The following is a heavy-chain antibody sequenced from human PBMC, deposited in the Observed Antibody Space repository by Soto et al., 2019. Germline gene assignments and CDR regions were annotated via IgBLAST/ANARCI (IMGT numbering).Heavy chain of an antibody. V-gene: IGHV3-23*01. Sequence: PGGSLRLSCAASGFTFSSYAMSWVRQAPGKGLEWVSAISGSGGSTYYADSVKGRFTISRDNSKNTLYLQMNSLRAEDTAVYYCAQNQEAVVAFGYWGQGTLVTVSS. CDR1: GFTFSSYA. J-gene: IGHJ4*02. CDR2: ISGSGGST. CDR3: AQNQEAVVAFGY. D-gene: IGHD2-15*01.